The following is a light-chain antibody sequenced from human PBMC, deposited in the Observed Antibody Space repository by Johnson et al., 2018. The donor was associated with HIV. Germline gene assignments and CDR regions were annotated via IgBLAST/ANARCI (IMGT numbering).Light chain of an antibody. CDR2: DNN. Sequence: QSVLTQPPSVSAAPGQKVTISCSGSSSNIGNNYVSWYQQLPGTAPKLLIYDNNNRSSGIPDRISGSKSGTSVTLGITGLQTGDEADYYCGTWDSSLSAVYVFGTGTKVTVL. J-gene: IGLJ1*01. CDR3: GTWDSSLSAVYV. V-gene: IGLV1-51*01. CDR1: SSNIGNNY.